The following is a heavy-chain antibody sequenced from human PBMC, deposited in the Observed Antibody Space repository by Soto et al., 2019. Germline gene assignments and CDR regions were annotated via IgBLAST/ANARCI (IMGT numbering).Heavy chain of an antibody. CDR1: GYTLTELS. CDR2: FDPEDGET. D-gene: IGHD3-3*01. J-gene: IGHJ4*02. V-gene: IGHV1-24*01. Sequence: GASVKVSCKVSGYTLTELSMHWVRQAPGKGLEWMGGFDPEDGETIYAQKFQGRVTMTEDTSTDTAYMELSSLRSEDTAVYYCATDHKIFGVVKFVYWGQGTLVTVSS. CDR3: ATDHKIFGVVKFVY.